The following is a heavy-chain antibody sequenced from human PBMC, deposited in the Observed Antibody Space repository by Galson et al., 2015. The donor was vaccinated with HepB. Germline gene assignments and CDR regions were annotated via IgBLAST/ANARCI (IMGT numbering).Heavy chain of an antibody. V-gene: IGHV5-51*01. CDR1: GYSFTSYS. CDR2: INPGDSDT. CDR3: ARHEKGYDFWAGYSAFDP. D-gene: IGHD3-3*01. Sequence: QSGAEMKKPGESLKLSCKASGYSFTSYSIGWVRQMPGKGLEWMGIINPGDSDTRFSPSFQGQVTISADKSISTAYLQWSTLRVSDTAMYYCARHEKGYDFWAGYSAFDPWGQGTLVTVSS. J-gene: IGHJ5*02.